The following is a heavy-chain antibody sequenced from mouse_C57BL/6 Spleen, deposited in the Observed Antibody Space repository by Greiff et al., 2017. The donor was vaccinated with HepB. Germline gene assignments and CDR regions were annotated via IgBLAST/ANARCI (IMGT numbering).Heavy chain of an antibody. V-gene: IGHV3-6*01. J-gene: IGHJ4*01. CDR1: GYSITSGYY. Sequence: DVKLVESGPGLVKPSQSLSLTCSVTGYSITSGYYWNWIRQFPGNKLEWMGYISYDGSNNYNPSLKNRISITRDTSKNQFFLKLNSVTTEDTATYYCARKRDYDNAMDYWGQGTSVTVSS. CDR2: ISYDGSN. D-gene: IGHD2-4*01. CDR3: ARKRDYDNAMDY.